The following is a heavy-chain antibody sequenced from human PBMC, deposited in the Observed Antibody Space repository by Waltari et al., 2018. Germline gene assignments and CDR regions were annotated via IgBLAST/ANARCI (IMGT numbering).Heavy chain of an antibody. V-gene: IGHV4-59*01. CDR2: IYYSGST. J-gene: IGHJ4*02. Sequence: QVQLQESGPGLVKPSETLSLTCTVPGCSISSYYWSWIRQPPGKGLEWIGYIYYSGSTNYNPSLKSRVTISVDTSKNQFSLKLSSVTAADTAVYYCARGQDYYYDSSGYLDYWGQGALVTVSS. D-gene: IGHD3-22*01. CDR3: ARGQDYYYDSSGYLDY. CDR1: GCSISSYY.